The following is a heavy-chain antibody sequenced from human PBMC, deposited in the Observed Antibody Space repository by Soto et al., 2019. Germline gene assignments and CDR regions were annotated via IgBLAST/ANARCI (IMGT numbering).Heavy chain of an antibody. CDR3: ARPGRRASTNDYMDV. Sequence: QLQLQESGPRLLQPSETLSLICTVSGGSISTSSYYWGWIRQPPGKGLEWVGSISYSGSTYYNPYLKSLLTTSVDTSKNQFSLKLSSVTAADTAVYFCARPGRRASTNDYMDVWGKGPTVTVSS. J-gene: IGHJ6*03. V-gene: IGHV4-39*01. CDR1: GGSISTSSYY. CDR2: ISYSGST.